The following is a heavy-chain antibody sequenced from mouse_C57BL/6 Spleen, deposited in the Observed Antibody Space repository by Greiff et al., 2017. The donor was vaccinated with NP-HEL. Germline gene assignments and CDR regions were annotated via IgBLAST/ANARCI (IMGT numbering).Heavy chain of an antibody. Sequence: VQLQQSGPELVKPGASVKISCKASGYAFSSSWLNWVKQRPGKGLEWIGRIYPGDGDTNYNGKFKGKATLTADKSSSTAYMQLSSLTSEDSAVYFCARGAQAGAMDYWGQGTSVTVSS. CDR1: GYAFSSSW. J-gene: IGHJ4*01. CDR3: ARGAQAGAMDY. CDR2: IYPGDGDT. D-gene: IGHD3-2*02. V-gene: IGHV1-82*01.